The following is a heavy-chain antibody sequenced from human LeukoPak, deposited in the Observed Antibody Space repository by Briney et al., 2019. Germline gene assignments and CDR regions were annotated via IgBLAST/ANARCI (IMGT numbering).Heavy chain of an antibody. D-gene: IGHD5-12*01. CDR3: AKEVLYSSWVSFDS. CDR2: INRDSSST. V-gene: IGHV3-43*01. CDR1: GFSFDGYS. Sequence: PGGSLRLSCAASGFSFDGYSMHWVRQAPGKGLEWVSLINRDSSSTFYADSVKGRFTISRDNSRNTLYLQMNRLRTEDTAFYYCAKEVLYSSWVSFDSWGHGTLVTVSS. J-gene: IGHJ4*01.